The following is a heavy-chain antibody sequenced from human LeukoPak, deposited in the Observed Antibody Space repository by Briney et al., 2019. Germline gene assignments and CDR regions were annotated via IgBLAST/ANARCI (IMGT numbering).Heavy chain of an antibody. J-gene: IGHJ4*02. V-gene: IGHV3-15*01. D-gene: IGHD3-22*01. CDR2: IKSKTDGGTT. CDR3: TTDRHYDSSGYYPLLDY. Sequence: PGGSLRLSCAASGFTFSNAWMSRVRQAPGKGLEWVGRIKSKTDGGTTDYAAPVKGRFTISRDDSKNTLYLQMNSLKTEDTAVYYCTTDRHYDSSGYYPLLDYWGQGTLVTVSS. CDR1: GFTFSNAW.